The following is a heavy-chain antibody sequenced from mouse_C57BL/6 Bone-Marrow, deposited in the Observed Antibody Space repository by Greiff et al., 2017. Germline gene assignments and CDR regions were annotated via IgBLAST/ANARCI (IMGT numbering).Heavy chain of an antibody. Sequence: VKLMESGAELMKPGASVKLSCKATGYTFTGYWIEWVKQRPGHGLEWIGEILPGSGSTNYNEKFKGKATFTADTSSNTAYMQLSRLTTEDSASYYCALYYYGSSRYYYAMDYWGQGTSVTVSS. CDR3: ALYYYGSSRYYYAMDY. D-gene: IGHD1-1*01. CDR2: ILPGSGST. J-gene: IGHJ4*01. CDR1: GYTFTGYW. V-gene: IGHV1-9*01.